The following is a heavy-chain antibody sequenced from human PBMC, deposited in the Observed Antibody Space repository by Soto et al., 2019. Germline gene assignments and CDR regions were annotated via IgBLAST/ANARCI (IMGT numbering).Heavy chain of an antibody. CDR1: GFTFSSYA. D-gene: IGHD3-16*01. Sequence: QVPLVESGGGVVQPGRSLRLSCAASGFTFSSYAMHWVRQAPGKGLEWVAVISYDGSNKYYADSVKGRFTISRDNSKNTLYLQMNSLRAEDTAVYYCARESLGVSYWGQGTLVTVSS. CDR3: ARESLGVSY. V-gene: IGHV3-30-3*01. J-gene: IGHJ4*02. CDR2: ISYDGSNK.